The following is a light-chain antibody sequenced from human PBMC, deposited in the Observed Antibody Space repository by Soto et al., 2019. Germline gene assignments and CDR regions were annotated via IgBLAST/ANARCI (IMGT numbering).Light chain of an antibody. J-gene: IGLJ1*01. V-gene: IGLV1-40*01. CDR1: SSNIGAGYD. CDR3: QSIYPSLKGYV. Sequence: QSVLTQPPSVSGAPGQRVTISCTGSSSNIGAGYDVHWYQQLPGTAPKLLIYGNSNRPSGVPYRLSGSKSGTSASLANPGVQGGEGGYCFLQSIYPSLKGYVFGTGTKVTVL. CDR2: GNS.